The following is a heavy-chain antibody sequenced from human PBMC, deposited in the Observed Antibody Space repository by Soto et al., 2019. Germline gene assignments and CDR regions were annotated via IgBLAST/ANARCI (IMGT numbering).Heavy chain of an antibody. V-gene: IGHV1-2*02. D-gene: IGHD3-10*01. CDR1: GYRFSDYY. CDR2: IISKSKTQ. Sequence: ASVKVSCKTSGYRFSDYYVHWVRQAPGQGLEWLGWIISKSKTQTYAEKFRGRVTLTTDTSTNTFSLQLDTLTSDDTAVYYCAGHGRHSGTFDALDVWGQGTTVTVYS. CDR3: AGHGRHSGTFDALDV. J-gene: IGHJ6*02.